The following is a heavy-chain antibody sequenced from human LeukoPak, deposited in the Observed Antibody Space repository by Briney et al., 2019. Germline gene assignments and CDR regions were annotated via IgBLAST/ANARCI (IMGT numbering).Heavy chain of an antibody. CDR3: ARGTHYDILTGYYLPDY. J-gene: IGHJ4*02. CDR1: GFTFSSYA. V-gene: IGHV3-30-3*01. D-gene: IGHD3-9*01. CDR2: ISYDGSNK. Sequence: PGGSLRLSCAASGFTFSSYAMHWVRQAPGKGLEWVAVISYDGSNKYYADSVKGRFTISRDNSKNTLYLQMNSLRAEDTAVYYCARGTHYDILTGYYLPDYWGQGTLVTVSS.